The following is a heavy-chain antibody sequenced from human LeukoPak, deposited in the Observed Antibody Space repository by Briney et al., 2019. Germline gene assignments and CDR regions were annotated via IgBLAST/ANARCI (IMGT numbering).Heavy chain of an antibody. CDR1: RFTFSTYS. CDR3: ARDWPADYDFWSGYYPHYYMDV. V-gene: IGHV3-21*01. CDR2: ISSSSSYI. J-gene: IGHJ6*03. Sequence: PGGSLRLSCAASRFTFSTYSMNWVRQAPGKGLEWVSSISSSSSYIYYADSLKGRFTISRDNAKNSLYLQMNSLRAENTAVYYCARDWPADYDFWSGYYPHYYMDVWGKGTTVTVSS. D-gene: IGHD3-3*01.